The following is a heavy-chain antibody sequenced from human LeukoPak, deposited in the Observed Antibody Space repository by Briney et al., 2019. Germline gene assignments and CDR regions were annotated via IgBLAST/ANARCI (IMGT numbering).Heavy chain of an antibody. CDR2: IRGSGITI. CDR1: GFTFSEYY. V-gene: IGHV3-11*04. J-gene: IGHJ4*02. D-gene: IGHD3-10*01. CDR3: ARRTMVRGVQKLAFDY. Sequence: GGSLRLSCAASGFTFSEYYMSWIRQALGKGLGWVSYIRGSGITIYYADSVKGRFTISRDNAKNSLYLQMNSLRAEDTAGYYCARRTMVRGVQKLAFDYWGQGTLVTVSS.